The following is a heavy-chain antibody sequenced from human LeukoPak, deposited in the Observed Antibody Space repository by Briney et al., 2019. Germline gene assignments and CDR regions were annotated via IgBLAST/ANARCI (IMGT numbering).Heavy chain of an antibody. CDR3: AARSGPSLVLGAFDI. CDR1: GGSISSYY. Sequence: SETLSLTCTVSGGSISSYYWSWIRQPPGKGLEWIGNINYSGSTNYNPSLKSRVTISVDTSKNQFSLKLSSVTAADTAVYYCAARSGPSLVLGAFDIWGQGTMVTVSS. V-gene: IGHV4-59*12. CDR2: INYSGST. J-gene: IGHJ3*02.